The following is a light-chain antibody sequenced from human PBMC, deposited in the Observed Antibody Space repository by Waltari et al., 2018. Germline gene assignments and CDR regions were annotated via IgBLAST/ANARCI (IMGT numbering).Light chain of an antibody. V-gene: IGLV3-25*03. CDR1: LLSNQL. CDR3: QSADSSGTSLL. Sequence: SYDLTQPPSVSASPGQTARTTCSGHLLSNQLGYWYQQKPGQAPVLVIYKDTQRASGIPERFFGSSSGTTVTLTITAVQAEDEADYYCQSADSSGTSLLFGGGTKVTVL. J-gene: IGLJ3*02. CDR2: KDT.